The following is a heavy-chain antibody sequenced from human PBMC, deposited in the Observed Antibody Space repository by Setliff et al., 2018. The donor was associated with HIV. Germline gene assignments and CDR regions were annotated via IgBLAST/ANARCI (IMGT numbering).Heavy chain of an antibody. D-gene: IGHD2-2*01. Sequence: ASVKVSCKASGYTFTNYDINWVRQATGQGLEWMGWMNPNSGNTGYVQKFQGRITMTRNTAISTAYMELSSLRSEDTAVYYCAKVGSSESPSADWFAPWGQGTLVTVSS. J-gene: IGHJ5*02. CDR3: AKVGSSESPSADWFAP. V-gene: IGHV1-8*01. CDR2: MNPNSGNT. CDR1: GYTFTNYD.